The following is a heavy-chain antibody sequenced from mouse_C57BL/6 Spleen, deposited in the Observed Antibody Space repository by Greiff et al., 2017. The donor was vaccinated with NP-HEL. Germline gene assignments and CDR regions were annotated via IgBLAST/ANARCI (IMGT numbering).Heavy chain of an antibody. D-gene: IGHD1-1*01. CDR1: GFNIKDDY. Sequence: EVKLQESGAELVRPGASVKLSCTASGFNIKDDYMHWVKQRPEQGLEWIGWIDPENGDTEYASKFQGKATITADTSSNTAYLQLSSLTSEDTAVYYCTTYYYGSRFAYWGQGTLVTVSA. V-gene: IGHV14-4*01. J-gene: IGHJ3*01. CDR3: TTYYYGSRFAY. CDR2: IDPENGDT.